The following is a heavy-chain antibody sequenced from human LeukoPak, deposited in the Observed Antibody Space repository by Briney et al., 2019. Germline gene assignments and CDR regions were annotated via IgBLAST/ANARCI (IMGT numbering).Heavy chain of an antibody. Sequence: ASVKVSCMSSGYTFTGYYMLWVRQAPGQGLEWMGWINPNSGGTNYAQKFQGRVTMTRDTSISTAYMELSRLRSDDTAVYYCAREAGGSLAFDIWGQGTMVTVSS. CDR1: GYTFTGYY. D-gene: IGHD2-8*02. V-gene: IGHV1-2*02. CDR3: AREAGGSLAFDI. J-gene: IGHJ3*02. CDR2: INPNSGGT.